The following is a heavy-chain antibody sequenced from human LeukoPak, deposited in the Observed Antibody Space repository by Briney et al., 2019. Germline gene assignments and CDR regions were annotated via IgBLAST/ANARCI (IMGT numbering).Heavy chain of an antibody. CDR1: GFTFSNYW. J-gene: IGHJ4*02. D-gene: IGHD4-23*01. V-gene: IGHV3-74*01. CDR2: INSDGRLT. Sequence: GGSLRLSCAASGFTFSNYWMHWVRQGPGKGLVWVSRINSDGRLTSYADSVKGRFTISRDNAKNTLYLQMNSLRAEDTAVYYCARDLRTPSDTNIAIDYWGQGTLVTVTS. CDR3: ARDLRTPSDTNIAIDY.